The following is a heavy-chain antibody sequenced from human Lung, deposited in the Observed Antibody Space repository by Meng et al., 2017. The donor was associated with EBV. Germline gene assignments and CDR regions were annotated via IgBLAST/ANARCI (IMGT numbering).Heavy chain of an antibody. CDR3: ASLYGDSSVWYLDL. CDR2: IYHSGIT. J-gene: IGHJ2*01. Sequence: QVLLQELGPGLVKPSGTLSLTCAVSGGSIGSSNWWSWVRQPPGKGLEWIGKIYHSGITIYNPSLKSRVTMSVDNSKNQFSLKLNSMTAADTAVYYCASLYGDSSVWYLDLWGRGTLVTVSS. V-gene: IGHV4-4*02. CDR1: GGSIGSSNW. D-gene: IGHD4-17*01.